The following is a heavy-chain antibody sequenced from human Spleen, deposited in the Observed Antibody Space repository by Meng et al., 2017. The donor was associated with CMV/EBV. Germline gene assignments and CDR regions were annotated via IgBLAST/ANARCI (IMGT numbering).Heavy chain of an antibody. CDR2: MNPDTGNT. CDR3: ARALKYYDFCSVTACPWFDP. J-gene: IGHJ5*02. Sequence: TSYDITWVRQAAGQGLEWMGWMNPDTGNTGYAQKFQGRVTMTRNTSINTAYMELSSLRSEDTAVYYCARALKYYDFCSVTACPWFDPWGQGTLVTVSS. CDR1: TSYD. D-gene: IGHD3-3*01. V-gene: IGHV1-8*01.